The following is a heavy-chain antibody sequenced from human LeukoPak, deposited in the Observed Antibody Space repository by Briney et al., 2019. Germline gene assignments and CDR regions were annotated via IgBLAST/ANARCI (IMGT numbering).Heavy chain of an antibody. Sequence: GGSLRLSCAASGFTFSSYAMSWVRQAPGKGLEWVSAISGSGGSTYYADSVKGRFTISRDNSKNTLYLQMNSLRAEDTAVYYCARFQSYSSSDYYYYYMDVWGKGTTVTVSS. D-gene: IGHD6-6*01. V-gene: IGHV3-23*01. CDR1: GFTFSSYA. CDR2: ISGSGGST. J-gene: IGHJ6*03. CDR3: ARFQSYSSSDYYYYYMDV.